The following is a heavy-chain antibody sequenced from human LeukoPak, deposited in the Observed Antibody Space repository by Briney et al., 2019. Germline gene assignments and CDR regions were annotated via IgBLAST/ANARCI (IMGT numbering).Heavy chain of an antibody. V-gene: IGHV3-30*04. CDR1: GFNFSSYA. CDR3: AIGPKRTYSSSPIDY. Sequence: PGGSLRLSCAASGFNFSSYAMHWVRQAPGKGLEWVAVISYDGSNKYYADSVKGRFTISRDNSKNTLYLQMNSLRAEDTAVYYCAIGPKRTYSSSPIDYWGQGTLVTVSS. D-gene: IGHD6-13*01. J-gene: IGHJ4*02. CDR2: ISYDGSNK.